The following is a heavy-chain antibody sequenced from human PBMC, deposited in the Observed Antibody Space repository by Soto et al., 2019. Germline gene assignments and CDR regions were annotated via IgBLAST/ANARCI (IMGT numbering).Heavy chain of an antibody. D-gene: IGHD2-15*01. CDR2: ISGSGGST. CDR3: AKSFSGSGGSCYSTDY. V-gene: IGHV3-23*01. CDR1: GFTFSSYA. Sequence: GGSLRLSCAASGFTFSSYAMSWVRQAPGKGLEWVSAISGSGGSTYYADSVKGRFTISRDNSKNTLYLQMNSLRAEDTAVYYCAKSFSGSGGSCYSTDYWGQGTLVTVSS. J-gene: IGHJ4*02.